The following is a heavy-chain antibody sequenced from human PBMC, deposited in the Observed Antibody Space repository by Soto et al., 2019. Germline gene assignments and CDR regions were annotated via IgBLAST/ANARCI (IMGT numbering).Heavy chain of an antibody. D-gene: IGHD3-9*01. CDR3: ARLYDILTGYDRGRRTPWFDP. Sequence: QVQLQQWGAGLLKPSETLSLTCAVYGGSFSGYYWSWIRQPPGKGLEWIGEINHSGSTNYNPSLKSRVTISVDTSKNQFSLKLSSVTAADTAVYYCARLYDILTGYDRGRRTPWFDPWGQGTLVTVSS. CDR1: GGSFSGYY. J-gene: IGHJ5*02. CDR2: INHSGST. V-gene: IGHV4-34*01.